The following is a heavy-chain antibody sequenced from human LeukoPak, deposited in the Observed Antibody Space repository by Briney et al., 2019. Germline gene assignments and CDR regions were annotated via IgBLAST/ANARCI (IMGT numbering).Heavy chain of an antibody. CDR3: AKGRGKDGQNLFDY. V-gene: IGHV3-7*03. J-gene: IGHJ4*02. D-gene: IGHD5-24*01. CDR1: GFTVSSYW. Sequence: GGSLRLSCAASGFTVSSYWMSWVRQAPGKWLEWVANIKQDGSQKYYVDSVKGRFTISRDNSKKTLYLQIDSLRVDDTAVYYCAKGRGKDGQNLFDYWGQGTLVSVSS. CDR2: IKQDGSQK.